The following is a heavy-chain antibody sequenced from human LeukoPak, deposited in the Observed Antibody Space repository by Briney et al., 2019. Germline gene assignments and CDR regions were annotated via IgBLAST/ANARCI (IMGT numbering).Heavy chain of an antibody. CDR1: GFTFSSYW. J-gene: IGHJ4*02. D-gene: IGHD3-3*01. Sequence: PGGSLRLSCAASGFTFSSYWMHWVRQAPGKGLMWVSHINTDGSTTSYADSVKGRFTISRDNSKNTLYLQMNSLRAEDTAVYYCARDHARGYYDFWSGYYLDYWGQGTLVTVSS. CDR2: INTDGSTT. CDR3: ARDHARGYYDFWSGYYLDY. V-gene: IGHV3-74*01.